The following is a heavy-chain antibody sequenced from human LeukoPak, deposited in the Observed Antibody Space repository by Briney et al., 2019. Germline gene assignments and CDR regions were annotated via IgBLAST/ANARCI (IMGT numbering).Heavy chain of an antibody. CDR2: ISWNSGSI. J-gene: IGHJ6*02. V-gene: IGHV3-9*01. CDR1: GFTFDDYA. D-gene: IGHD1-14*01. Sequence: PGRSLRLSCAASGFTFDDYAMHWVRQAPGKGLEWVSGISWNSGSIGYADSVKGRFTISRDNAKNSLYLQMNSLRAEDTALYYCARESPPNQGVYYYYYGMDVWGQGTTVTVSS. CDR3: ARESPPNQGVYYYYYGMDV.